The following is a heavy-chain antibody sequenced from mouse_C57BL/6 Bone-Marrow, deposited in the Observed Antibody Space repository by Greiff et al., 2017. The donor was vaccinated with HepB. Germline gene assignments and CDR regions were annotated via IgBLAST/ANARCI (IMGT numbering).Heavy chain of an antibody. Sequence: VQLKHSGPELVKPGASVKISCKASGYTFTDYYMNWVKQSHGKSLEWIGDINPNNGGTSYNQKFKGKATLTVDKSSSTAYMELRSLTSEDSAVYYCARRYDYDVAYWGQGTLVTVSA. CDR2: INPNNGGT. V-gene: IGHV1-26*01. J-gene: IGHJ3*01. CDR3: ARRYDYDVAY. D-gene: IGHD2-4*01. CDR1: GYTFTDYY.